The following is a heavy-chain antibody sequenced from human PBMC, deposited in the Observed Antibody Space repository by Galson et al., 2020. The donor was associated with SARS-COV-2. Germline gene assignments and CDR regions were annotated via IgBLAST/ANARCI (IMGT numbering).Heavy chain of an antibody. CDR1: GFSLSNRGVG. D-gene: IGHD6-19*01. V-gene: IGHV2-5*02. J-gene: IGHJ4*02. Sequence: SGPTLVKPTQTLTLTCTFSGFSLSNRGVGVGWIRQPPGKALEWLVLIYWDDNKRYSPSLKSRLTITKDTSKNQVVLTMTNMDPVDTATYYCAHSPSYLAVAGTSDDYWGQGSLVTVSS. CDR2: IYWDDNK. CDR3: AHSPSYLAVAGTSDDY.